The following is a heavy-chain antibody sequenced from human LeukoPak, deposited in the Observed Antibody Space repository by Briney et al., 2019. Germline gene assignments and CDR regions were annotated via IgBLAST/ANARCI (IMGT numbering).Heavy chain of an antibody. J-gene: IGHJ4*02. CDR2: ISAYNGNT. D-gene: IGHD6-19*01. CDR3: ARDTSQWLVSRGIDY. CDR1: GYTFTSYG. Sequence: ASVKVSCKASGYTFTSYGISWVRQAPGQGLEWMGWISAYNGNTNYAQKLQGRVTMTTDTSTSTAYMELRSLRSDDTAVYYCARDTSQWLVSRGIDYWGQGTLVTVSS. V-gene: IGHV1-18*01.